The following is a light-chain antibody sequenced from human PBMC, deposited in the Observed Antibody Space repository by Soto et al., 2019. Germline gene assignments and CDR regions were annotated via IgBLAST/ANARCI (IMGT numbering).Light chain of an antibody. CDR3: SSYTSSTTLV. CDR1: SSDVGGYNY. CDR2: EVR. Sequence: QSALTQPASVSGSPGQSITISCTGTSSDVGGYNYVSWYQQHPGKAPKLMIYEVRNRPSGVSNRFSGSKSGKTASLTISGLQAEDEADYYCSSYTSSTTLVFGGGTKLTVL. J-gene: IGLJ3*02. V-gene: IGLV2-14*01.